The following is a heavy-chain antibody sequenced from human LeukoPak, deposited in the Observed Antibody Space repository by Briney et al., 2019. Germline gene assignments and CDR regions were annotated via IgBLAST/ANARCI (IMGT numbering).Heavy chain of an antibody. V-gene: IGHV3-21*01. D-gene: IGHD3-22*01. CDR1: GFTFSSYS. CDR2: ISSSSSYI. CDR3: ARDQRYYDSSGFY. J-gene: IGHJ4*02. Sequence: GGSLRLSCAASGFTFSSYSMNWVRQAPGKGLEWVSSISSSSSYIYYADSVKGRFTISRDNAKNSLYLQMNSLRAEDTAVYYCARDQRYYDSSGFYWGQGTLVTVSS.